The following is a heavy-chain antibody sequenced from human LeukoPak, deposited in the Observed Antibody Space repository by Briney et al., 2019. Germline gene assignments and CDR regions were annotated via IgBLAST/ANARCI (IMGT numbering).Heavy chain of an antibody. V-gene: IGHV3-7*01. J-gene: IGHJ4*02. CDR2: IKEDGTEK. CDR1: GFTFSSYC. D-gene: IGHD3-22*01. CDR3: AREVVLSTSAWFEY. Sequence: GGSLRLSCAVSGFTFSSYCMSWVRQAPGKGLEWVANIKEDGTEKYYQDSVKGRFTISRDNAKNSLYLQMNSLRAEDTAVYYCAREVVLSTSAWFEYWGQGTLVTVSS.